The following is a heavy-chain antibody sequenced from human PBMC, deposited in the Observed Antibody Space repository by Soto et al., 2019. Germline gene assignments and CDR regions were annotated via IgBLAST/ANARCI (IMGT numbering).Heavy chain of an antibody. V-gene: IGHV2-5*02. CDR2: IYWDDDK. CDR3: AHRRDKVDY. Sequence: QITLKESGPTLVKPTQTLTLTCTFSGFSLSTSGVGVGWIRQPPGKALEWLALIYWDDDKRYSPSLKSRLTITKDTSKNQVVLTMTSMDPVDTATYYCAHRRDKVDYWGQGTLVTVSS. J-gene: IGHJ4*02. CDR1: GFSLSTSGVG.